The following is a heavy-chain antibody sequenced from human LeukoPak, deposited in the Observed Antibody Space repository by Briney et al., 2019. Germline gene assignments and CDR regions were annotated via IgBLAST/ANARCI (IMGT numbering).Heavy chain of an antibody. CDR2: ISSSSSCI. CDR1: GFTFSSYP. V-gene: IGHV3-21*01. Sequence: PGGSLRLSCAASGFTFSSYPMNWVRQAPGKGLEWVSSISSSSSCIYYADSVKGRFTISRDNAKNSLYLQMNSLRAEDTAVYYCARVSYDNSPSNWGQGTLVTVSS. D-gene: IGHD3-9*01. CDR3: ARVSYDNSPSN. J-gene: IGHJ4*02.